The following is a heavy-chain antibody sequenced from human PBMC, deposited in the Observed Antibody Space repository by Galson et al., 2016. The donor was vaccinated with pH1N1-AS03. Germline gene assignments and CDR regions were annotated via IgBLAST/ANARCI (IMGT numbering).Heavy chain of an antibody. Sequence: SVKVSCKASGGTLRNYAFTWVWQAPGQGLEWMGGIIPLFGTANYAQNFQGKITITADESTNTVYMDLRSLRSEDTAVYYCSTERELVVFNHDGFDVWGRGTMVTVSS. CDR3: STERELVVFNHDGFDV. V-gene: IGHV1-69*13. D-gene: IGHD3-22*01. J-gene: IGHJ3*01. CDR1: GGTLRNYA. CDR2: IIPLFGTA.